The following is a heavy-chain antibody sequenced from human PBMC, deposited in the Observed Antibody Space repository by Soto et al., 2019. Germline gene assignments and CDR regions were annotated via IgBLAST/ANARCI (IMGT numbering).Heavy chain of an antibody. CDR2: ISYDGSNK. V-gene: IGHV3-30*18. J-gene: IGHJ4*02. Sequence: PGGSLRLSCAASGFTFSSYGMHWVRQAPGKGLEWVAVISYDGSNKYYADSVKGRFTISRDNSKNTLYLQMNSLRAGDTAVYYCAKAEPNWNYVFDYWGQGTLVTVSS. CDR3: AKAEPNWNYVFDY. D-gene: IGHD1-7*01. CDR1: GFTFSSYG.